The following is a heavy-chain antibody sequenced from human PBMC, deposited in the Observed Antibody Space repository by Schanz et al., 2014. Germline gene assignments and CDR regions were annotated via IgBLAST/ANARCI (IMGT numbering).Heavy chain of an antibody. CDR2: ISHSGGSK. CDR3: AKGMRYCSGGTCYDYYYYGLDV. V-gene: IGHV3-23*04. J-gene: IGHJ6*02. CDR1: GFTFNSYA. D-gene: IGHD2-15*01. Sequence: VQLVESGGGVVQPGRSLRLSCAASGFTFNSYAMTWVRQAPGKGLEWVSSISHSGGSKYYADSVKGRFTISRDNSENTLYLQMNSLSADDTAVFYCAKGMRYCSGGTCYDYYYYGLDVWGQGTTVTVSS.